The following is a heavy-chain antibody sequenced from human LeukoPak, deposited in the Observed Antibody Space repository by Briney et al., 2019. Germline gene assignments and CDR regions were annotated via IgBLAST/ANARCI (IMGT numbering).Heavy chain of an antibody. CDR2: INPNSGGT. D-gene: IGHD3-10*01. Sequence: ASVKVSCKASGYTFTVYYMHWVRQAPGQGLEWMGWINPNSGGTNYAQKFQGWVTMTRDTSISTAYMELSRLRSDDTAVYYCARVGVSSGKRFDYWGQGTLVTVSS. CDR3: ARVGVSSGKRFDY. J-gene: IGHJ4*02. V-gene: IGHV1-2*04. CDR1: GYTFTVYY.